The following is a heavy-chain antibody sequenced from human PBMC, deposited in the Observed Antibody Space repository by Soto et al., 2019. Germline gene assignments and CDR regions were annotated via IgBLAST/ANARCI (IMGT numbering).Heavy chain of an antibody. CDR3: PRRVAAASSYNWFDP. V-gene: IGHV1-18*01. CDR1: GYTFTSYG. D-gene: IGHD6-13*01. CDR2: ISAYNGNT. Sequence: QVQLVQSGAEVKKPGASVKVSCKASGYTFTSYGISWVRQAPGQGLEWMGWISAYNGNTNYAQKLQGRVTMTTDTSTSTAYMELRSLRSDATAVYYCPRRVAAASSYNWFDPWGQGPLVTVSS. J-gene: IGHJ5*02.